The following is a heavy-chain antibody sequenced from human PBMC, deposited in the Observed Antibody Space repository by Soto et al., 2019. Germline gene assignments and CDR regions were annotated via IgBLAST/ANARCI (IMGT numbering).Heavy chain of an antibody. J-gene: IGHJ6*02. CDR3: ARLTTSIAALSEYYGFDV. D-gene: IGHD6-6*01. Sequence: SETLSLTCTVSGGSVSSGSYYWSWIRQPPGKGRDWIGYIYYSGSTNYNPSLKGLVTITVNTSKNQFPLKLSSVTAGDTAVYYCARLTTSIAALSEYYGFDVWGQGTTVTVSS. CDR2: IYYSGST. CDR1: GGSVSSGSYY. V-gene: IGHV4-61*01.